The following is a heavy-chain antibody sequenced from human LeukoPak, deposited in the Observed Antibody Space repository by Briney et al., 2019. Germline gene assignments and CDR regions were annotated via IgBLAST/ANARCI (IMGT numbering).Heavy chain of an antibody. CDR2: ISSSSSYI. Sequence: PGGSLRLSCAASGFTFSSYSMNWVRQAPGKGLEWVSSISSSSSYIYYADSVKGRFTISRDNAKNSLYLHMNSLRAEDTAVYYCARVKQQLVPLPDAFDIWGQGTMVTVSS. V-gene: IGHV3-21*01. CDR1: GFTFSSYS. D-gene: IGHD6-13*01. J-gene: IGHJ3*02. CDR3: ARVKQQLVPLPDAFDI.